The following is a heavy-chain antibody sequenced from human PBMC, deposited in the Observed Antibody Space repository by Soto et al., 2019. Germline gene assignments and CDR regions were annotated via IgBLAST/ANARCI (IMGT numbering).Heavy chain of an antibody. J-gene: IGHJ4*02. CDR2: INPDGSGE. CDR1: GFSFEIYW. CDR3: ARENWFFDY. Sequence: PGGSLRLSCAASGFSFEIYWMGWVRQAPGKGLEWVVNINPDGSGEYYLDSVKCRFTISRDNAKNSVYLQMNSLVGGDTAVYYCARENWFFDYWGQGTPVTVSS. V-gene: IGHV3-7*01. D-gene: IGHD3-10*01.